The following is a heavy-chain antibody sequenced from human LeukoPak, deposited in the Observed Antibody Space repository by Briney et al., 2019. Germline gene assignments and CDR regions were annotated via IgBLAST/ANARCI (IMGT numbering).Heavy chain of an antibody. J-gene: IGHJ4*02. CDR2: ISSSSSTI. CDR3: ARVIRTGTTGVDY. CDR1: GFTFSSYS. V-gene: IGHV3-48*04. D-gene: IGHD1-7*01. Sequence: GGSLRLSCAASGFTFSSYSMNWVRQAPGKGLEWVSYISSSSSTIYYADSVKGRFTISRDNAKNSLHLQMNSLRAEDTAVYYCARVIRTGTTGVDYWGQGTLVTVSS.